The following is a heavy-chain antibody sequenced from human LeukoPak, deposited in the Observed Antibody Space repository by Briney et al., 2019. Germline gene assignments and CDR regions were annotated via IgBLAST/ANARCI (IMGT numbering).Heavy chain of an antibody. D-gene: IGHD3-3*01. J-gene: IGHJ5*02. V-gene: IGHV4-4*07. CDR3: ARVSPDFWSGYYRVGWFDP. CDR2: IYTSGST. Sequence: SETLSLTCTVSGGSISSYYWSWIRQPAGKGLEWIGRIYTSGSTNYNPSLKSRVTMPVDTSKNQFSLKLSSVTAADTAVYYCARVSPDFWSGYYRVGWFDPWGQGTLVTVSS. CDR1: GGSISSYY.